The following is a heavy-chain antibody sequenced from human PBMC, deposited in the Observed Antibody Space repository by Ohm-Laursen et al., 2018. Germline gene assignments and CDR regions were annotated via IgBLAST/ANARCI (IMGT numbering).Heavy chain of an antibody. J-gene: IGHJ4*02. CDR2: LYHSGST. V-gene: IGHV4-31*03. CDR3: AGSGASTGQIED. D-gene: IGHD1-1*01. CDR1: SGAINSGGSY. Sequence: SQTLSLTCTVSSGAINSGGSYWTWLRQHPRRGLVWYGSLYHSGSTISNPSLESRLSILIDTSKNQFSLKLTSVTAADTALYYCAGSGASTGQIEDWGQGALVTVSS.